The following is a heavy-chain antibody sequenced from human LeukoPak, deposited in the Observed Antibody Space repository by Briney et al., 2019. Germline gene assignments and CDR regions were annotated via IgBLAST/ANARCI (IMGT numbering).Heavy chain of an antibody. J-gene: IGHJ4*02. CDR1: GFTFSSYG. CDR3: ARAIMVRGVITYSGLDY. D-gene: IGHD3-10*01. CDR2: IWYDGSNK. V-gene: IGHV3-33*01. Sequence: GRFLRLSCAASGFTFSSYGMHWVRQAPGKGLEWVAVIWYDGSNKYYADSVKGRFTISRDNSKNTLYLQMNSLRAEDTAVYYCARAIMVRGVITYSGLDYWGQGTLVTVSS.